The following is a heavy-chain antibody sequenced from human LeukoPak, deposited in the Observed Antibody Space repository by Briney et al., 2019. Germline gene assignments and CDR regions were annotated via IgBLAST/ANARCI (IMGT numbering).Heavy chain of an antibody. V-gene: IGHV4-30-4*01. J-gene: IGHJ5*02. CDR3: VRYYFHSSGFSHWFDP. Sequence: SETLSLTCSVSGASFSSDDYYWGWLRQPPGQGLEWIAYIYYSERTYYNPSLKSRFTISIDMSKNQFSLKLISVTAADTAVYYCVRYYFHSSGFSHWFDPWGQGTLVTVSS. CDR2: IYYSERT. CDR1: GASFSSDDYY. D-gene: IGHD3-22*01.